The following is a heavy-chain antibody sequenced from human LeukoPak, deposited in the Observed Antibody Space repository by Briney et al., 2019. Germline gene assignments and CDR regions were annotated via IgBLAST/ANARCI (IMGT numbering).Heavy chain of an antibody. V-gene: IGHV1-18*01. CDR1: GYTFTSYG. CDR3: ARSGTGYCSGGSCYKNWVDP. CDR2: ISAYNGNT. D-gene: IGHD2-15*01. J-gene: IGHJ5*02. Sequence: ASVKVSCKASGYTFTSYGISWGRQAPGQGLEWMGWISAYNGNTNYAEKLQDRVTMTTDTPTSTAYMELRGLRSDDTAVYYCARSGTGYCSGGSCYKNWVDPWGQGTPVTVSS.